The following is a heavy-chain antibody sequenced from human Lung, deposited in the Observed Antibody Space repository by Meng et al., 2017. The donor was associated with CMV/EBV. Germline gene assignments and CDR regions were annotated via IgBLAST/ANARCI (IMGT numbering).Heavy chain of an antibody. V-gene: IGHV4-59*01. Sequence: SDTLSLXCTVSGGSISSYYWSWIRQPPGKGMEWIGYIYYSGGTNYNPSLKSRVTISVDTSKNHISLKMRSVTTAETAVYYCVRVRHAGGRHGFDHWGQGPLVTVSS. CDR1: GGSISSYY. CDR3: VRVRHAGGRHGFDH. CDR2: IYYSGGT. D-gene: IGHD1-26*01. J-gene: IGHJ5*02.